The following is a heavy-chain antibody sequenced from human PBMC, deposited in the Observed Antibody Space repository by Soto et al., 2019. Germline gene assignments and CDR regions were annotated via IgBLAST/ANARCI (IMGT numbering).Heavy chain of an antibody. V-gene: IGHV3-30*18. CDR1: GFTFSDYA. Sequence: VQLVESGGGVVQPGRSLRLSCAASGFTFSDYAMHWVRQAPGKGREWVAVVSHDGRNTHYADSVKGLFTISRDSSKNTVSLEMTSLRAEDTAVYYCAKGGRQWLVTSDFNYWGQGALVTVSS. CDR2: VSHDGRNT. D-gene: IGHD6-19*01. J-gene: IGHJ4*02. CDR3: AKGGRQWLVTSDFNY.